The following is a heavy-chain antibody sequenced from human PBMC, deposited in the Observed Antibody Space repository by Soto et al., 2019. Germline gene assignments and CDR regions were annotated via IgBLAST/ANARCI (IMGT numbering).Heavy chain of an antibody. CDR3: NTLWGEESGPTRHVDY. CDR1: GIIFENAW. V-gene: IGHV3-15*07. Sequence: EVRLAESGGGLIKPGGSVRLSCVASGIIFENAWMHWVRQAPGKGLEWLGRIKSRHDGGTTDYAAPVKGRVTISRDDSKNTAYLQIIGLQTEDTGVYLCNTLWGEESGPTRHVDYWGQGTLITVSS. CDR2: IKSRHDGGTT. J-gene: IGHJ4*02. D-gene: IGHD3-16*01.